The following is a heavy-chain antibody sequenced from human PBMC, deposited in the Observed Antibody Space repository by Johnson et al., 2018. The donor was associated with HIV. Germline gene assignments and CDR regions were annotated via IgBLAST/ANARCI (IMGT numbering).Heavy chain of an antibody. CDR3: AKGSGASRGATTRFGVFDI. CDR1: RFTFSDYY. J-gene: IGHJ3*02. Sequence: VQLVESGGGLVKPGGSLRLSCAASRFTFSDYYMSWIRQTPGKGLEWVSGISWNSGTIGYAASVKGRFTISRDNAKNSLHLQMNSLRAEDTAFYHCAKGSGASRGATTRFGVFDIWGLGAMVTVSS. D-gene: IGHD1-26*01. V-gene: IGHV3-9*01. CDR2: ISWNSGTI.